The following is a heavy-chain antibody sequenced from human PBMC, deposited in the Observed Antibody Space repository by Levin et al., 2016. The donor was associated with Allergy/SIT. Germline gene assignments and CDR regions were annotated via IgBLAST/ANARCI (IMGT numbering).Heavy chain of an antibody. Sequence: VRQMPGKGLEWMGRIDPSDSYTNYSPSFQGHVTISADKSISTAYPQWSSLKASDTAMYYCARQLVVPAAMEDDYYYGMDVWGQGTTVTVSS. CDR2: IDPSDSYT. D-gene: IGHD2-2*01. CDR3: ARQLVVPAAMEDDYYYGMDV. J-gene: IGHJ6*02. V-gene: IGHV5-10-1*01.